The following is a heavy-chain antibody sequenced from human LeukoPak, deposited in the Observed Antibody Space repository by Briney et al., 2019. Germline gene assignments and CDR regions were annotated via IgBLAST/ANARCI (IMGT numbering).Heavy chain of an antibody. V-gene: IGHV3-33*06. Sequence: GRSQRLSCAASGFSFSNFGVHWVRQTPGKGLEWVALIWSDGRKTHYADSVMGRFTISRDNSENTLYLQMNSLRVEDTAVYYCVKGGDGFNFGDHWGQGNRVTVSS. D-gene: IGHD5-24*01. CDR1: GFSFSNFG. J-gene: IGHJ4*02. CDR2: IWSDGRKT. CDR3: VKGGDGFNFGDH.